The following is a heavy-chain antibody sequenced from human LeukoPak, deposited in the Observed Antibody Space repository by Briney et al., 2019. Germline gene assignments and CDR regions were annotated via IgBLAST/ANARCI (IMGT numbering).Heavy chain of an antibody. CDR1: GDSISSYY. J-gene: IGHJ4*02. CDR3: ARGGEVRGVKGLDH. Sequence: SEALSLTCTVSGDSISSYYWSWIRQPAGKGLEWIGRIYTSGSTNYNPSLKSRVTMSVDTSKNQFSLKLSSVTAADTAVYYCARGGEVRGVKGLDHWGQGTLVTVSS. V-gene: IGHV4-4*07. CDR2: IYTSGST. D-gene: IGHD3-10*01.